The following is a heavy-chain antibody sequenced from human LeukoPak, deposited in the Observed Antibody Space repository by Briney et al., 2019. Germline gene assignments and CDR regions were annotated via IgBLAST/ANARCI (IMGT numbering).Heavy chain of an antibody. V-gene: IGHV4-61*02. J-gene: IGHJ4*02. CDR1: GGSISSGSYY. D-gene: IGHD1-26*01. CDR3: ARYSVELGLGY. Sequence: PSETLSLTCTVSGGSISSGSYYWSWIRQPAGKGLEWIGRIYTSGSTNYNPSLKSRVTISVDTSKNQFSLKLSSVTAADTAVYYCARYSVELGLGYWGQGTLVTVSS. CDR2: IYTSGST.